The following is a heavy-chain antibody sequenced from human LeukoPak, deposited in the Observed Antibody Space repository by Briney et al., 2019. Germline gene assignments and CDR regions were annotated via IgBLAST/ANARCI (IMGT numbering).Heavy chain of an antibody. CDR1: GFTFSSYW. CDR3: SKLFFSGGSCYYYFDY. Sequence: GGSLRLSCAASGFTFSSYWMHWVRQAPGKGLEWVSRINSDGSSTTYADSVKGRFTISRDNSKNNLYLQMNSLRAEDTAVYYSSKLFFSGGSCYYYFDYWGQGTLVTVSS. J-gene: IGHJ4*02. CDR2: INSDGSST. D-gene: IGHD2-15*01. V-gene: IGHV3-74*01.